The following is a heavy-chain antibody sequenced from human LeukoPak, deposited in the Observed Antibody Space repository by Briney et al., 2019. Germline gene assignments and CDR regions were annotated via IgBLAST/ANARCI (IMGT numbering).Heavy chain of an antibody. D-gene: IGHD6-25*01. J-gene: IGHJ6*03. CDR3: ARGAGIAADYYYYYMDV. V-gene: IGHV3-21*01. Sequence: GGSLRLSCAASGFTFSSYSMNWVRQAPGKGLEGVSSISSSSSYIYYADSVKGRFTISRDNAKNSLYLQMNSLRAEDTAVYYCARGAGIAADYYYYYMDVWGKGTTVTISS. CDR1: GFTFSSYS. CDR2: ISSSSSYI.